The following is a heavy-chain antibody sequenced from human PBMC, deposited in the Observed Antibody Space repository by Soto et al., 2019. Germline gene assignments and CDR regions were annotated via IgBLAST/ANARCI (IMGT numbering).Heavy chain of an antibody. CDR1: GGSISSSSYY. J-gene: IGHJ6*02. V-gene: IGHV4-39*07. D-gene: IGHD3-10*01. CDR2: IYYSGST. Sequence: SETPSLTCTVSGGSISSSSYYWGWIRQPPGKGLEWIGSIYYSGSTYYNPSLKSRVTISVDTSKNQFSLKLSSVTAADTAVYYCARVGGSGSYYYYYGMDVWGQGTTVTVSS. CDR3: ARVGGSGSYYYYYGMDV.